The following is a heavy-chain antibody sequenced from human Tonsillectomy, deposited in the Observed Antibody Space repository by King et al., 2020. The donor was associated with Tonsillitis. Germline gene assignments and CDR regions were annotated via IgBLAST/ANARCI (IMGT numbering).Heavy chain of an antibody. CDR1: GGSISSSSNY. Sequence: LQLQESGPGLVKPSETLSLTCTVSGGSISSSSNYWGWIRQPPGKGLEWIGSIYYSGSTYYNPSLKSRATISVDTPKNQFSLKLSSVTAADTAVYDCARHVPTARYYGSGSYYAEPNAFDIWGQGTMVTVSS. D-gene: IGHD3-10*01. CDR2: IYYSGST. CDR3: ARHVPTARYYGSGSYYAEPNAFDI. J-gene: IGHJ3*02. V-gene: IGHV4-39*01.